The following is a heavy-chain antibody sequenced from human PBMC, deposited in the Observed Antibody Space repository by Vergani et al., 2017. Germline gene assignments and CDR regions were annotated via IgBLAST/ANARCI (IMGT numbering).Heavy chain of an antibody. CDR1: GGSISSYD. CDR3: ARAGYSSGWYRFDY. J-gene: IGHJ4*02. D-gene: IGHD6-19*01. V-gene: IGHV4-59*01. CDR2: SYYSGST. Sequence: QVQLQESGPGLVKPSETLSLTCTVSGGSISSYDWSWIRQPPGQGLEWIGYSYYSGSTNYNPSRKSRVTISVDTSKNQFSLKLRAVTAADTAVYYCARAGYSSGWYRFDYWGQGTLVTVSS.